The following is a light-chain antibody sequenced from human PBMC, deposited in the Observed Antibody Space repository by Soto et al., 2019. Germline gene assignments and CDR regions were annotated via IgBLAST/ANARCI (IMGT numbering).Light chain of an antibody. Sequence: SMVTQPRSASGSPGVSVTISCTGTSSDVGGYDYVSWYQQHPGKAPKLMIYEVTIRPSGVSDRFSGSKSGNTASLTVSGLQAEDEADYYCSSYTGGSPSYDFGTGSKV. J-gene: IGLJ1*01. CDR2: EVT. CDR1: SSDVGGYDY. CDR3: SSYTGGSPSYD. V-gene: IGLV2-8*01.